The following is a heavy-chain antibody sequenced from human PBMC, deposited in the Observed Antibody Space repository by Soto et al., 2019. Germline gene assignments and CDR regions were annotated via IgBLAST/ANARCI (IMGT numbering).Heavy chain of an antibody. V-gene: IGHV1-2*04. CDR1: GYTFTGYY. Sequence: GASVKVSCKASGYTFTGYYMHWVRQAPGQGLEWMGWINPNSGGTNYAQKFQGWVTMTRDTSISTAYMELSRLRSDDTAVYYCARYGTGGCSGGSCYSTGYYYYGMDVWGQVTTVTVSS. CDR2: INPNSGGT. CDR3: ARYGTGGCSGGSCYSTGYYYYGMDV. J-gene: IGHJ6*02. D-gene: IGHD2-15*01.